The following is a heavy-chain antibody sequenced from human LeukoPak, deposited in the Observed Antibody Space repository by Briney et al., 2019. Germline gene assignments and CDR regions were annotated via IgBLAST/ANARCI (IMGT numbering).Heavy chain of an antibody. CDR3: ARSRYFDLYFFDS. CDR1: GFTFSSYW. Sequence: GGSLRLSCAASGFTFSSYWMSWVRQAPGKGLEWVANIKQDGSEKYYVDSVKGRFTISRDNAKNSLYLQMNSLRAEDTAVYYCARSRYFDLYFFDSWGQGALVTVSS. D-gene: IGHD3-9*01. CDR2: IKQDGSEK. V-gene: IGHV3-7*01. J-gene: IGHJ4*02.